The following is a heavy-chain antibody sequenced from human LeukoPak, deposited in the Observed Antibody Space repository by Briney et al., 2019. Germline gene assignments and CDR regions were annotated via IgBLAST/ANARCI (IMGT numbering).Heavy chain of an antibody. CDR2: INTGGGA. D-gene: IGHD2-2*01. V-gene: IGHV3-23*01. CDR1: GFTFNNYA. Sequence: GGSLRLSCTASGFTFNNYAMAWVRQAPGKGLEWVSTINTGGGAYYADSVKGRFTTSRDNSKNTLYVQMNRLRAEDTAVYYCAKLPREYCSSTSCPNWFDTWGQGTLVTVSS. CDR3: AKLPREYCSSTSCPNWFDT. J-gene: IGHJ5*02.